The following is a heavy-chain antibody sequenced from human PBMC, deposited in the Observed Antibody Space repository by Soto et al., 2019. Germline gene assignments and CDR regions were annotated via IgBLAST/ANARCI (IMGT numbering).Heavy chain of an antibody. CDR1: GFTFSIYG. D-gene: IGHD3-3*01. Sequence: GGSLRLSCAASGFTFSIYGMHWFRQAPGKGLEWVAVIWYDGSNKYYADSVKGRFTISRDNSKNTLYLQMNSLRAEDTAVYYCARDVLRFLEWLDLWGQGTLVTVSS. CDR2: IWYDGSNK. J-gene: IGHJ5*02. V-gene: IGHV3-33*01. CDR3: ARDVLRFLEWLDL.